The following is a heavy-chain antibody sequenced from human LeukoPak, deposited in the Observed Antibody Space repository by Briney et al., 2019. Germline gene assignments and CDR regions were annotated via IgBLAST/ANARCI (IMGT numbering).Heavy chain of an antibody. D-gene: IGHD3-10*01. V-gene: IGHV1-8*01. Sequence: ASVKVSCKSSGYTFTIYDINWVRQATGQGLEWMGWMNPNSGNTGYAQTFQGRVTMTRNTSISTAYMELSSLRSEATAVYYCARASAMVRGVMWYYYYGMDVWGQGNTVTLSS. CDR1: GYTFTIYD. CDR3: ARASAMVRGVMWYYYYGMDV. J-gene: IGHJ6*02. CDR2: MNPNSGNT.